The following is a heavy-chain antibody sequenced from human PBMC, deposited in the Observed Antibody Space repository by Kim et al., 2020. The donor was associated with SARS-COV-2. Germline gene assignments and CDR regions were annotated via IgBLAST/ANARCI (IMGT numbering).Heavy chain of an antibody. J-gene: IGHJ3*01. CDR1: GFSFNVYG. CDR2: VWYDGTNK. Sequence: GGSLRLSCAASGFSFNVYGVHWVRQAPGKGLEWMAVVWYDGTNKYYAYSVQDRFIITRDNSKNMVFLQLNDLRVEDTAVYFCARAFRTSIRSFVPYDAFVLWGQGTMVTVSS. CDR3: ARAFRTSIRSFVPYDAFVL. D-gene: IGHD2-2*01. V-gene: IGHV3-33*01.